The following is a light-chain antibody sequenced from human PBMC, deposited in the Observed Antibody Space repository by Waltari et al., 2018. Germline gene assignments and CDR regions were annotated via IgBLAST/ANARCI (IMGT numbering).Light chain of an antibody. CDR1: QSIDNN. Sequence: EIVMTQSPATLSVSSGERITLSCKASQSIDNNLAWYQQKPGQAPRLLIYAASTRATDVPARFRGSGSGTEFTLTISSLQSEDCGVFYCQQYNRWPPLTFGGGTKVEIK. CDR3: QQYNRWPPLT. J-gene: IGKJ4*01. CDR2: AAS. V-gene: IGKV3-15*01.